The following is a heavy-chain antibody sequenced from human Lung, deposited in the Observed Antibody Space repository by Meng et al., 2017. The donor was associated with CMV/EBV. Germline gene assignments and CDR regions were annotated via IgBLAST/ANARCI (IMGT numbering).Heavy chain of an antibody. D-gene: IGHD2-2*01. J-gene: IGHJ6*02. CDR1: GFTFSSYS. CDR2: ISSSSSYI. V-gene: IGHV3-21*01. CDR3: ARVVVPATLGMDV. Sequence: GGSLRLXXAASGFTFSSYSMNWVRQAPGKGLEWVSSISSSSSYIYYADSVKGRFTISRDNAKNSLYLQMNSLRAEDMAVYYCARVVVPATLGMDVWGQGTXVTVSS.